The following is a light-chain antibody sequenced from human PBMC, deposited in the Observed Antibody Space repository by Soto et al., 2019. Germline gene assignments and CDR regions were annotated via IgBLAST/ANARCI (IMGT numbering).Light chain of an antibody. CDR2: DAS. Sequence: EIMLTQSPGTLSLSPGERATLSCRASQSVYSSYSAWYQQRPGQAPRLLFYDASIRATGIPDRFSGSGSGTDFSLTISRLEPEDFAVYYCHQYGSSPWTFGQGTKVEIK. CDR1: QSVYSSY. J-gene: IGKJ1*01. V-gene: IGKV3-20*01. CDR3: HQYGSSPWT.